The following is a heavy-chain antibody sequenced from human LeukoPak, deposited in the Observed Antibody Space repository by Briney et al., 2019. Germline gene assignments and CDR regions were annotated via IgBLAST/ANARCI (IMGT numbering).Heavy chain of an antibody. J-gene: IGHJ5*02. CDR3: ARVRGDYGDSPPDRFDP. D-gene: IGHD4-17*01. V-gene: IGHV4-59*01. CDR2: IYYSGST. Sequence: PSETLSLTCTVSGGSISSYYWSWIRQPPGKGLECIGYIYYSGSTNYNPSLKSRVTISVDTSKNQFSLKLSSVTAADTAVYYCARVRGDYGDSPPDRFDPWGQGTLVTVSS. CDR1: GGSISSYY.